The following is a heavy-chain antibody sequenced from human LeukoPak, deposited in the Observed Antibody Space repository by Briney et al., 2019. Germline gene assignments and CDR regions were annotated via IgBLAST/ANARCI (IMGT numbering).Heavy chain of an antibody. CDR2: ISASGGGT. Sequence: PGGSLRLSCAASGFIFTNYAMSWVRQAPGRGLEWVSGISASGGGTYYADSVKGRFTISRDNAKNSLYLQMNSLRAEDTAVYYCAGGYSYGRGVDYWGQGTLVTVSS. CDR1: GFIFTNYA. J-gene: IGHJ4*02. D-gene: IGHD5-18*01. CDR3: AGGYSYGRGVDY. V-gene: IGHV3-23*01.